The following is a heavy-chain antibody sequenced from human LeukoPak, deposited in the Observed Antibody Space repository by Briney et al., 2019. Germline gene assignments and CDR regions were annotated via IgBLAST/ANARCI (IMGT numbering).Heavy chain of an antibody. CDR3: ANYGDYQYFDY. Sequence: GGSLRLSCAASGFTFINYGMHWVRQAPGKGLEWLAVISYDGTNKYYADSVKGRFTISRDNSKNTLYLQMNSLKTDDTAVYYCANYGDYQYFDYWGQGTPVTVSS. V-gene: IGHV3-30*18. J-gene: IGHJ4*02. CDR1: GFTFINYG. D-gene: IGHD4-17*01. CDR2: ISYDGTNK.